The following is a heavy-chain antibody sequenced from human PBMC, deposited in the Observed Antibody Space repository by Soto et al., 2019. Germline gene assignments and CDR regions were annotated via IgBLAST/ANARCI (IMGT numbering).Heavy chain of an antibody. CDR1: GGSFSGYY. D-gene: IGHD3-3*01. J-gene: IGHJ6*02. CDR3: ARERNYDFWSGYFGTRVYYYYGMDV. CDR2: INHSGSI. Sequence: KPSETLSLTCAVYGGSFSGYYWSWIRQPPGKGLEWIGEINHSGSINYNPSLKSRVTISVDTSKNQFSLKLSSVTAADTAVYYCARERNYDFWSGYFGTRVYYYYGMDVWGQGTTVTVSS. V-gene: IGHV4-34*01.